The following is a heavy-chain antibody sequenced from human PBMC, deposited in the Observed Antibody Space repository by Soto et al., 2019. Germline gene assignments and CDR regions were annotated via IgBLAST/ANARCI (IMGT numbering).Heavy chain of an antibody. D-gene: IGHD2-21*01. Sequence: SGKVSRQDCGGGIFSDYRTTCVRRAPGQGREWMGGIIPKLGTANYAQNFQGRVTVTADESTNTVYMELRRPRSDDTAVYYCARGGDVYNFGSVYGGQETPFTVSS. CDR2: IIPKLGTA. CDR1: GGGIFSDYR. V-gene: IGHV1-69*13. J-gene: IGHJ4*02. CDR3: ARGGDVYNFGSVY.